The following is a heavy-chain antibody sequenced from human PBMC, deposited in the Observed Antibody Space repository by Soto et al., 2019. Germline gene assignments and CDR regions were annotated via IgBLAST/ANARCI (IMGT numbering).Heavy chain of an antibody. CDR2: INPATGAA. CDR3: ARGGGVGVAGSAAFDM. V-gene: IGHV1-2*02. CDR1: GYPVTAYY. J-gene: IGHJ3*02. Sequence: QLHLVQSGAVVKKPGALVTVSCSASGYPVTAYYMHWVRQAPGRGREWMGGINPATGAAKYTQTFPGRVTMTRDTSASTVFMDLSGLTSEDTAVFFCARGGGVGVAGSAAFDMWGQGTLVTVSS. D-gene: IGHD3-3*01.